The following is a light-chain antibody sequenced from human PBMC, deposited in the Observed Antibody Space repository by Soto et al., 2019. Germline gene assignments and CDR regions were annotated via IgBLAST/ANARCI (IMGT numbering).Light chain of an antibody. J-gene: IGKJ1*01. CDR1: RNINGNY. CDR3: QQNGSSPWP. V-gene: IGKV3-20*01. CDR2: GTS. Sequence: EVVLTQSPGTLSLSPGESATLSCRASRNINGNYLGWYQLKRGPAPRLLIYGTSTRPTGIPDRFSGSGSGTDFTLTISRLEPEDFAVYYCQQNGSSPWPFGQGTKVEIK.